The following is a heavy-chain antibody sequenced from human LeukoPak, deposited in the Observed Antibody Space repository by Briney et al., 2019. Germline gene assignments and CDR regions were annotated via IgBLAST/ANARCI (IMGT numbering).Heavy chain of an antibody. CDR3: ARGLRGGPAVNLDF. CDR1: GGSFSGYY. CDR2: IIHTGIT. Sequence: TSETLSLTCAVYGGSFSGYYWSWIRQPPGKGLEWIGEIIHTGITNYKPSLESRVTLSVDTSKSQFSLTLRSVTAADTAVYYCARGLRGGPAVNLDFWGQGTLVTVSS. J-gene: IGHJ4*02. V-gene: IGHV4-34*01. D-gene: IGHD4-17*01.